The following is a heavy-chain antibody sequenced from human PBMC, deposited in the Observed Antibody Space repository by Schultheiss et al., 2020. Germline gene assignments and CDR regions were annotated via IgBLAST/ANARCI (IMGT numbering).Heavy chain of an antibody. CDR2: ISYDGSNK. Sequence: GGSLRLSCAASGFTFDDYAMHWVRQAPGKGLEWVAVISYDGSNKYYADSVKGRFTISRDNSQNTLYLQMNSLRAEDTAVYFCARDGYNFVTIANYYYYYMDVWQRDHGHRLL. J-gene: IGHJ6*03. D-gene: IGHD5-24*01. CDR3: ARDGYNFVTIANYYYYYMDV. CDR1: GFTFDDYA. V-gene: IGHV3-30*03.